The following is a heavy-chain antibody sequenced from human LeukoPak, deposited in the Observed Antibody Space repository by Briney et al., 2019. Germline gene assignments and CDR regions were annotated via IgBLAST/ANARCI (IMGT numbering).Heavy chain of an antibody. Sequence: GTSVKVSCKASGFTFSNSAVQWVRQARGQRLEWIGWTVIGSGNTNYAQKFQGRVTFTRDMSTSTAYMELSNLRTDDTAVYYCAADDLLFVNWGQGTLVTVSS. CDR1: GFTFSNSA. CDR3: AADDLLFVN. J-gene: IGHJ4*02. D-gene: IGHD2-21*01. V-gene: IGHV1-58*01. CDR2: TVIGSGNT.